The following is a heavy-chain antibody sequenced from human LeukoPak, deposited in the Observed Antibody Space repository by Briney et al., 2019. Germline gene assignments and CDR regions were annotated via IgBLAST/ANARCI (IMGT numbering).Heavy chain of an antibody. D-gene: IGHD1-14*01. J-gene: IGHJ6*02. Sequence: SETLSLTCTASGGSISSNYWSWIRQPPGKGLEWIGYAYYSGSTNYNPSLKSRVTISVDRSKNQFSLKLSSVTAADTAIYYCARTTGFYFGVDVWGQGTTVTVSS. CDR1: GGSISSNY. V-gene: IGHV4-59*01. CDR2: AYYSGST. CDR3: ARTTGFYFGVDV.